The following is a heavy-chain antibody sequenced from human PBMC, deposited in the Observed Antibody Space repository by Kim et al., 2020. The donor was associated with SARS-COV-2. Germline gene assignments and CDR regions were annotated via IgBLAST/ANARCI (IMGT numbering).Heavy chain of an antibody. CDR3: ASFKGVYGWRADY. CDR2: IDPSDSYT. CDR1: GYSFTSYW. Sequence: GESLKISCKGSGYSFTSYWISWVRQMPGKGLEWMGRIDPSDSYTNYSPSFQGHVTISADKSISTAYLQWSSLKASDTAMYYCASFKGVYGWRADYWGQGTLVTVSS. J-gene: IGHJ4*02. V-gene: IGHV5-10-1*01. D-gene: IGHD3-10*01.